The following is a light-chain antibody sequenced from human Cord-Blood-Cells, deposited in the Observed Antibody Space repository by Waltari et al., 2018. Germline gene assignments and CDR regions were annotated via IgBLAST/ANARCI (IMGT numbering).Light chain of an antibody. CDR2: VNS. V-gene: IGLV1-40*01. J-gene: IGLJ2*01. CDR1: SSNIGAGYD. CDR3: QSYDSSLSGSVV. Sequence: QSVLTQPPSVSGAPGQRVTISCTGSSSNIGAGYDVNWYQQLPGTAPKLLIYVNSNRPSGVPDRFSGSKSGTSASLAITGLQAEDEADYYCQSYDSSLSGSVVFGGGTKLTVL.